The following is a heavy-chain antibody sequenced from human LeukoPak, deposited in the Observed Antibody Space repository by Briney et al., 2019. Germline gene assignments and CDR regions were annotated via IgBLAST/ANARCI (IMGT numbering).Heavy chain of an antibody. CDR1: GFTFSRFA. CDR3: ARWSDYDILSTSHGNAFDI. CDR2: TIGSGVST. D-gene: IGHD3-9*01. J-gene: IGHJ3*02. Sequence: RGSLRLSCAASGFTFSRFAMSWVRQAPRKGLEWVSATIGSGVSTYYADSVKGRFTISRDNSKNTLYLQMISLRAEDTAVYYCARWSDYDILSTSHGNAFDIWGQGTMVTVSS. V-gene: IGHV3-23*01.